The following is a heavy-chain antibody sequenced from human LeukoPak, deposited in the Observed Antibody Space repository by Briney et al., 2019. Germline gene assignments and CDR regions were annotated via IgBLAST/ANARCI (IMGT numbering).Heavy chain of an antibody. CDR1: GFSLSSYE. Sequence: GGSLRLSCAASGFSLSSYEMNWVRQAPGKGLEWLSYISGSGSTIYYADSVKGRFTISRDNTKNSLYLQMNSLRAEDTAVYYCARELSGSSFGDYWGQGTLVTVSS. D-gene: IGHD3-10*01. J-gene: IGHJ4*02. V-gene: IGHV3-48*03. CDR2: ISGSGSTI. CDR3: ARELSGSSFGDY.